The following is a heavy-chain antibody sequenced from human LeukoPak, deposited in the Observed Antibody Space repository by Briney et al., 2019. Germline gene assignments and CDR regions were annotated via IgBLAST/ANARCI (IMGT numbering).Heavy chain of an antibody. J-gene: IGHJ6*03. CDR3: AREFGGSAAKDYYYYMDV. CDR2: IYTSGST. CDR1: GGSISSGSYY. V-gene: IGHV4-61*02. Sequence: SETLSLTCTVSGGSISSGSYYWSWIRQPAGKGLEWIGRIYTSGSTNYNPSLKSRVTISVDTSKNQFSLKLSSVTAADTAVYYCAREFGGSAAKDYYYYMDVWGKGTTVTVSS. D-gene: IGHD2-2*01.